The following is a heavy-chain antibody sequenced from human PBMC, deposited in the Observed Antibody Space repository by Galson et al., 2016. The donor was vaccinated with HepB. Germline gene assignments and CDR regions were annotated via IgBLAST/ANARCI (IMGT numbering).Heavy chain of an antibody. CDR1: GFSFGAYA. CDR3: AREGAFTYYDILTGYSPPDAFDV. V-gene: IGHV3-23*01. Sequence: SLRLSCAASGFSFGAYAMSWVRQAPGKGLEWVSAITGGGISTYYLDSVKGRFVIARDNSKNTLYLQMNSLRAEDTAVYYCAREGAFTYYDILTGYSPPDAFDVCGQRTLVTVPS. D-gene: IGHD3-9*01. J-gene: IGHJ3*01. CDR2: ITGGGIST.